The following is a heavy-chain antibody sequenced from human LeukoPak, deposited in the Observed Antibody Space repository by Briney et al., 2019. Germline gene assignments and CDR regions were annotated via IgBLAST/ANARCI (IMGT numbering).Heavy chain of an antibody. CDR1: GFTFSGYA. D-gene: IGHD7-27*01. J-gene: IGHJ4*02. V-gene: IGHV3-30-3*01. CDR3: ARDRMGIVDY. Sequence: GRSLRLSCAASGFTFSGYAMHWVRQAPGKGLEWVAVISYDGSNKYYADSVKGRFTISRDNSKNTLYLQMNSLRAEDTAVYYCARDRMGIVDYWGQGTLVTVSS. CDR2: ISYDGSNK.